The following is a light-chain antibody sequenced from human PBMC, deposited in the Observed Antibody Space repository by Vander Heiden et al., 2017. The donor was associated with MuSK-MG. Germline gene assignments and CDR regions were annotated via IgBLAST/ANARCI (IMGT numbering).Light chain of an antibody. V-gene: IGLV2-14*03. Sequence: QSALTQPASVSASPGQSITLSCTGSSSDVGLYNSVSWYQQHPGKVPKLMIYDVGNRPSGVSNRFSGSKSGNTASLTISGLQAEDEADYYCTSYTLNSTLIFGGGTKLTVL. CDR3: TSYTLNSTLI. CDR2: DVG. CDR1: SSDVGLYNS. J-gene: IGLJ2*01.